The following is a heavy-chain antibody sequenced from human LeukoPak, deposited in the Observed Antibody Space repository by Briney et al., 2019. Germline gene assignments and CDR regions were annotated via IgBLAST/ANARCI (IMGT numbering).Heavy chain of an antibody. CDR2: LSYDGSNK. CDR3: AGEFTYYYDSSGYVSFVGYMDV. CDR1: GFTFSSYA. V-gene: IGHV3-30*04. D-gene: IGHD3-22*01. J-gene: IGHJ6*03. Sequence: QAGGSLRLSCAASGFTFSSYAMHWLRQAPGKGLEGVAVLSYDGSNKYYADSVKGRFTISRDNSKNTLYLQMNSLRAEDTAVYYCAGEFTYYYDSSGYVSFVGYMDVWGKGTTVTVSS.